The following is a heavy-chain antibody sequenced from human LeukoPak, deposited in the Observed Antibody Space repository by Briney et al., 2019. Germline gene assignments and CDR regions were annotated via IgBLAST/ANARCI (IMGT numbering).Heavy chain of an antibody. V-gene: IGHV3-23*01. CDR3: AKVDSGYSSGWYDY. CDR2: ISSSGAGT. J-gene: IGHJ4*02. D-gene: IGHD6-19*01. CDR1: GFTFSSYA. Sequence: GGSLRLSCAASGFTFSSYAMTWVGQAPGKRLEWVSGISSSGAGTYYSESVKGRFTISRDSAKNTVYLQMNTLRAEDTALYYCAKVDSGYSSGWYDYWGQGTQVTVSS.